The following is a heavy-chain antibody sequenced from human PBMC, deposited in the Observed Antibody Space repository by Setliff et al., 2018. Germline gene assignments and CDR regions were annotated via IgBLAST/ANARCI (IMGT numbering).Heavy chain of an antibody. CDR2: IRASNDET. CDR1: GYNFITFG. V-gene: IGHV1-18*01. D-gene: IGHD1-20*01. Sequence: GASVKVSCKTSGYNFITFGISWVRQAPGQRLEWVGWIRASNDETDYAQKFRGRVTMTTDTSTSTAYMEMRSLTSDDTAVYYCARDEIRPITPDYWGQGTLVTVSS. J-gene: IGHJ4*02. CDR3: ARDEIRPITPDY.